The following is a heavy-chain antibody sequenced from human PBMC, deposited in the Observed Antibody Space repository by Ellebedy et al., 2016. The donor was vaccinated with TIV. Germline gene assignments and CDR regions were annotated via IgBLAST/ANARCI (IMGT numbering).Heavy chain of an antibody. V-gene: IGHV1-8*01. Sequence: ASVKVSXXASGYIFISYNLNWVRQAPGQGLEWMGWMNPNSGKTGYAQKFRGRVTVTRNTSISTAYMELSSLKSEDTAVYYCARGHYYDSSGFSNPLIDYWGQGTLVTVSS. CDR3: ARGHYYDSSGFSNPLIDY. CDR1: GYIFISYN. D-gene: IGHD3-22*01. CDR2: MNPNSGKT. J-gene: IGHJ4*02.